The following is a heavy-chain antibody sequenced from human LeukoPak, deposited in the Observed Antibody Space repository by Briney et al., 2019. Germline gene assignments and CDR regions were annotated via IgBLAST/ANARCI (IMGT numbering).Heavy chain of an antibody. Sequence: PSETLSLTCTVSGGSISSYYWSWIRQPPGKGLEWIGYIYYSGSTNYNPSLKSRVAISVDTSKNQFSLKLSSVTAADTAVYYCARLGGTARMDVWGQGTTVTVSS. J-gene: IGHJ6*02. V-gene: IGHV4-59*08. D-gene: IGHD3-10*01. CDR1: GGSISSYY. CDR3: ARLGGTARMDV. CDR2: IYYSGST.